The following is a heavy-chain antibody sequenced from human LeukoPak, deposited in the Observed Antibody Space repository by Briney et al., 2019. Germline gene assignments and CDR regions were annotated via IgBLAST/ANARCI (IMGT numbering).Heavy chain of an antibody. CDR1: GFTFSSFW. CDR2: IKQDGSEK. Sequence: GGSLRLSCAASGFTFSSFWMNWVRQAPGKGLEWVANIKQDGSEKYYVDSVKGRFTISRDNAKNSLYLQMNSLRAEDTAVYYCARDGGPWGLWFGPRGQGTLVTVSS. V-gene: IGHV3-7*01. J-gene: IGHJ5*02. CDR3: ARDGGPWGLWFGP. D-gene: IGHD3-16*01.